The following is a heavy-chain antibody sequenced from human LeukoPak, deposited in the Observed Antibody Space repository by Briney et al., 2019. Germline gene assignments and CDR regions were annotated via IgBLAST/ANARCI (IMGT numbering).Heavy chain of an antibody. J-gene: IGHJ4*02. CDR2: IYYSGNT. CDR3: ARGPPYSSSWGGYYFDY. Sequence: SETLSLTCTVSGGSISSYYWSWIRQPPGKGLEWIGYIYYSGNTNYNPSLKSRVTISVDTSKNQFSLKLSSVTAADTAVYYCARGPPYSSSWGGYYFDYWGQGTLVTVSS. D-gene: IGHD6-13*01. V-gene: IGHV4-59*01. CDR1: GGSISSYY.